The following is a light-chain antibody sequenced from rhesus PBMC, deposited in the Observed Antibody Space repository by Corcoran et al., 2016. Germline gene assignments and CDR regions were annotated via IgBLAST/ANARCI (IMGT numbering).Light chain of an antibody. CDR3: QQYNSRPWT. CDR2: KAS. J-gene: IGKJ1*01. Sequence: DIQMTQSPSSLSASVGDTVTITCRASQGISSWLAWYQQKPGKAPKLLIYKASSLQSGVPSRFSGSGSGTDVTLTISSLQSEDFATYFCQQYNSRPWTFGQGTKVEIK. CDR1: QGISSW. V-gene: IGKV1-22*01.